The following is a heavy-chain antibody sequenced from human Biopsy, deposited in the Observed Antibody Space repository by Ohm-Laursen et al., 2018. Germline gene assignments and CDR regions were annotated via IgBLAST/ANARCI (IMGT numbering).Heavy chain of an antibody. D-gene: IGHD3-22*01. CDR2: IFYRGST. Sequence: GTLSLTCTVSGGSISNNNYYWGWIRQPPGKGLEWIGSIFYRGSTHYKPSLKSLVNMSVDTSKNQFSLKLNSVAAADTAVYYCARDYDTSGYYYVSWGQGTLVTVSS. J-gene: IGHJ5*02. CDR3: ARDYDTSGYYYVS. V-gene: IGHV4-39*01. CDR1: GGSISNNNYY.